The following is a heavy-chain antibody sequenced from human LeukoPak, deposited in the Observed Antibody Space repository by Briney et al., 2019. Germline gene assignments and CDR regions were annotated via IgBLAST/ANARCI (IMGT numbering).Heavy chain of an antibody. CDR1: GSTFSNYG. CDR3: AREGPRGNSQFDY. D-gene: IGHD2/OR15-2a*01. CDR2: IWYDGSNK. J-gene: IGHJ4*02. Sequence: GGSLRLSWAASGSTFSNYGMHWVRQAPGKGLEWVALIWYDGSNKYYTDSVKGRLTISRDNSKDTLFLQMNGLRAEDTAVYYCAREGPRGNSQFDYWGQGTLVTVSS. V-gene: IGHV3-33*01.